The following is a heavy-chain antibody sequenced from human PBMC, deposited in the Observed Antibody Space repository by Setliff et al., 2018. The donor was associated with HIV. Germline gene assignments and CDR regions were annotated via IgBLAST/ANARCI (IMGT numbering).Heavy chain of an antibody. CDR1: TFSTYW. CDR2: IKDDGSEE. J-gene: IGHJ5*02. CDR3: ARRTYGSGRFDP. D-gene: IGHD6-19*01. V-gene: IGHV3-7*03. Sequence: TFSTYWMTWVRQAPGKGLEWVAHIKDDGSEEAYVESVKDRVTISRDNAKNSLYLQMNNMRVEDTGVYYCARRTYGSGRFDPWGQGTQVTVSS.